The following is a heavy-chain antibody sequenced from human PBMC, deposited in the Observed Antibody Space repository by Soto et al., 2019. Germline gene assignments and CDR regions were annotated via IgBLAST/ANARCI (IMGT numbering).Heavy chain of an antibody. Sequence: LRLSCAASGFTFDDYTVHWVRQAPGKGLEWVSLISWDGGSTYYADSVKGRFTISRDNSKNSLYLQMNSLRTEDTALYYCAKGYGPAYYYYGMDVWGQGTTVTVSS. J-gene: IGHJ6*02. D-gene: IGHD1-1*01. CDR1: GFTFDDYT. CDR2: ISWDGGST. V-gene: IGHV3-43*01. CDR3: AKGYGPAYYYYGMDV.